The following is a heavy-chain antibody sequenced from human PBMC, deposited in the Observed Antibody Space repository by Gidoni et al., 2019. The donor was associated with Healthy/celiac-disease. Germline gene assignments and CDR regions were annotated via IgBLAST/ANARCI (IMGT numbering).Heavy chain of an antibody. J-gene: IGHJ6*02. CDR1: GFPFDDYA. V-gene: IGHV3-9*01. Sequence: EVQLVESGGGLVQPGRSLRLSCAASGFPFDDYAMHWVRQAPGKGLEWVSGISWNSGSIGYADSVKGRFTISRDNAKNSLYLQMNSLRAEDTALYYCANGFYRDYYYYGMDVWGQGTTVTVSS. D-gene: IGHD1-26*01. CDR2: ISWNSGSI. CDR3: ANGFYRDYYYYGMDV.